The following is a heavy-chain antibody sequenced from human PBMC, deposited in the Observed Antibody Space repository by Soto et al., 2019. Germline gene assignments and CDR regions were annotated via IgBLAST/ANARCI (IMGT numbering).Heavy chain of an antibody. D-gene: IGHD5-12*01. Sequence: PGGSLRLSCEGSGFTFNNAWMSWVRQPSGKGLEWVGRIKSKTDGGAADYAAPVRGRFVISRDDSINTLYLQMNNLKIEDSALYYCTTDHGTYEDFWGQGTLVTVSS. J-gene: IGHJ4*02. CDR3: TTDHGTYEDF. CDR2: IKSKTDGGAA. V-gene: IGHV3-15*01. CDR1: GFTFNNAW.